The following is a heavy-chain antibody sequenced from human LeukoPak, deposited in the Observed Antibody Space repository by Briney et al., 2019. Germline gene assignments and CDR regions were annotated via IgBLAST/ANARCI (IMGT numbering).Heavy chain of an antibody. CDR3: VKGSGVEGSCSGGSCYPTVPFDY. CDR1: GFTFSSYA. CDR2: ISGSGGST. V-gene: IGHV3-23*01. Sequence: GGSLRLSCAASGFTFSSYAMGWVRQAPGEGLEWVSGISGSGGSTYYADSVKGRFTISRDNSKNTLYLQMSSLRAEDTAVYYCVKGSGVEGSCSGGSCYPTVPFDYWGQGTLVTVSS. J-gene: IGHJ4*02. D-gene: IGHD2-15*01.